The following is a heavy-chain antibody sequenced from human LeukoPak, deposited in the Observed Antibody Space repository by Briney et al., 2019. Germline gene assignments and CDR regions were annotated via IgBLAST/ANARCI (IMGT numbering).Heavy chain of an antibody. CDR1: GASISGGGYY. Sequence: SETLSLTCTVSGASISGGGYYWTWIRHHPGKGLTWIGYIYTSRSTYYNPSLRRRVTLSLDTSKNQFSLKLSSVTAADTAVYYCASFLRPTDAFDIWGQGTMVTVSS. V-gene: IGHV4-31*03. D-gene: IGHD2/OR15-2a*01. J-gene: IGHJ3*02. CDR2: IYTSRST. CDR3: ASFLRPTDAFDI.